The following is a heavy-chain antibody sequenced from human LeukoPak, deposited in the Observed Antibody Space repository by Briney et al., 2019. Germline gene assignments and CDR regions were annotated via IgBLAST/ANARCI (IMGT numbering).Heavy chain of an antibody. V-gene: IGHV1-3*01. CDR3: ARVPLLRTTVTENWFDP. CDR2: INAGNGNT. CDR1: GYTFSNYA. Sequence: ASVKVSCKASGYTFSNYAIHWVRQAPGQSLGWRGWINAGNGNTKYSQEFQGRVTITRDTSASTAYMELRNLKSDDTAVYYCARVPLLRTTVTENWFDPWGQGTLVTVSS. D-gene: IGHD4-17*01. J-gene: IGHJ5*02.